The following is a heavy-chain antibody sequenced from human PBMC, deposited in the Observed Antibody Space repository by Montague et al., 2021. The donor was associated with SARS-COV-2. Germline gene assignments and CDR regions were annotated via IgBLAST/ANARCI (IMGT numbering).Heavy chain of an antibody. D-gene: IGHD3-22*01. CDR1: GGSFSDYY. CDR3: ARGRQHFNMIVVVMTGGEYYFDY. CDR2: INHRGTP. J-gene: IGHJ4*02. V-gene: IGHV4-34*01. Sequence: SETLSLTCAVYGGSFSDYYWSWIRQPPGKGLEWIGEINHRGTPKYSTSLKSRVSISLDTSKNQFSLYLSSVTAADTAVYYCARGRQHFNMIVVVMTGGEYYFDYWGQGTLVTVSS.